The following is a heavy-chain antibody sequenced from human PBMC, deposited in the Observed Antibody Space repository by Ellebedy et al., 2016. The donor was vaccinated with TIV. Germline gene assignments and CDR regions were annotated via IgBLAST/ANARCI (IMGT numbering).Heavy chain of an antibody. CDR1: GYTFTAYH. CDR2: IYPYSGGT. J-gene: IGHJ6*02. Sequence: ASVKVSCKASGYTFTAYHIHWVRQAPGQGLEWMGWIYPYSGGTNYAQKLQGRVTMTTDTSTSTAYMELRSLRSDDTAVYYCARELSTTLRYFDWSGGYYYGMDVWGQGTTVTVSS. CDR3: ARELSTTLRYFDWSGGYYYGMDV. D-gene: IGHD3-9*01. V-gene: IGHV1-18*04.